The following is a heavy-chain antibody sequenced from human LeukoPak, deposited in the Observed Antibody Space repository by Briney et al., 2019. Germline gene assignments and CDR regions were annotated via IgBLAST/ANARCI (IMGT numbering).Heavy chain of an antibody. D-gene: IGHD3-10*01. V-gene: IGHV1-8*01. CDR1: GYTFTSYD. J-gene: IGHJ4*02. CDR2: MNPNSGNT. CDR3: ARGAYYYGSGSYIVFDY. Sequence: ASVKVSCKASGYTFTSYDINWVRQATGQGLEWMGWMNPNSGNTGYAQKFQGRVTMTRNTSISTAYMELSSLRSEDTAVYYCARGAYYYGSGSYIVFDYWGQGTLVTVSS.